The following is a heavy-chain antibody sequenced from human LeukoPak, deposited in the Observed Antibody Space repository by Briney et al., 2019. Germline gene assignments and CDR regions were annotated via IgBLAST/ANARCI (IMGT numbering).Heavy chain of an antibody. CDR2: TYYRSKRYN. V-gene: IGHV6-1*01. CDR1: VDSLSRNSAA. Sequence: SQTLSLTCAISVDSLSRNSAACDWIRQSPSRGLEWLGWTYYRSKRYNDYAVSVKSRITINPDTSKNQFSLQLNSVTPEDTAVYYCARDQGEQWVVQYWFDPWGQGTLVTVSS. J-gene: IGHJ5*02. CDR3: ARDQGEQWVVQYWFDP. D-gene: IGHD6-19*01.